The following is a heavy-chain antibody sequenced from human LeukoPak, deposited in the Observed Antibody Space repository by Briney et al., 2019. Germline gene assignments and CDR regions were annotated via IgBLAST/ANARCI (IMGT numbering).Heavy chain of an antibody. CDR1: GESFSGYY. CDR3: VTDRSGSYDY. CDR2: IYTSGGT. D-gene: IGHD1-26*01. J-gene: IGHJ4*02. V-gene: IGHV4-59*10. Sequence: SETLSLTCAVYGESFSGYYWTWIRQPPGKGLEWIGRIYTSGGTNYNPSLKSRVTMSIDTSKNQFSLKLYSVTAADTAVYYCVTDRSGSYDYWGQGILVTVSS.